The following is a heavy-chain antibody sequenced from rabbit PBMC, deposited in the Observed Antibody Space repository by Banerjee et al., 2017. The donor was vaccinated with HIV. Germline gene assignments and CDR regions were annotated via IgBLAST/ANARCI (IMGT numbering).Heavy chain of an antibody. D-gene: IGHD4-1*01. Sequence: QEQLEESGGDLVKPEGSLTLTCTASGFSFSSSYWICWVRQAPGKGLECIACIYAGSSGNTVYASWAKGRFTISKTSSTTVTLQMTSLTAADTATYFCARDLAGVIGWNFNLWGPGTLVTVS. V-gene: IGHV1S45*01. CDR1: GFSFSSSYW. CDR3: ARDLAGVIGWNFNL. J-gene: IGHJ4*01. CDR2: IYAGSSGNT.